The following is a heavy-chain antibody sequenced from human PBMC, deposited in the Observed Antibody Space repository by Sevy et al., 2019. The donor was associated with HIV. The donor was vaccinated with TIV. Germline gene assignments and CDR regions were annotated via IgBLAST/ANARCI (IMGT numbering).Heavy chain of an antibody. J-gene: IGHJ4*02. D-gene: IGHD6-19*01. CDR3: VKGGWGDY. V-gene: IGHV3-23*01. CDR1: GFIFTKYD. CDR2: ISSSGSET. Sequence: GGSLRLSCAASGFIFTKYDMNWVRRIPEEGPEWVAGISSSGSETYYTDSVKGRFTISRDNSVNTLYLQMNSLRDEDTAVYFCVKGGWGDYWGQGTVVTVSS.